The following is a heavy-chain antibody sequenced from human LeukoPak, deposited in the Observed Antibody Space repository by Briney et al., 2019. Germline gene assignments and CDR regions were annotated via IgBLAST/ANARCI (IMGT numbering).Heavy chain of an antibody. V-gene: IGHV3-7*03. CDR3: ARGRYSGTTYYLDY. CDR2: IKKDGSET. D-gene: IGHD5-12*01. CDR1: GFTFSTSW. Sequence: GGSLRLSCAASGFTFSTSWMSWVRQVPGKGLEWVANIKKDGSETYYVDSVKGRFTISRDNAKNSLYLQMNSLRAEDTAMYYCARGRYSGTTYYLDYWGQGTLVTVSS. J-gene: IGHJ4*02.